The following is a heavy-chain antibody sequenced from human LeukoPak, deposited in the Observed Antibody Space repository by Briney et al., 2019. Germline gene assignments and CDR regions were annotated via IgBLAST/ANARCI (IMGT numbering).Heavy chain of an antibody. V-gene: IGHV4-31*03. J-gene: IGHJ4*01. CDR1: GGSISSGVYY. D-gene: IGHD1-26*01. CDR2: IFYTGRV. Sequence: SQTLSLTCTVSGGSISSGVYYWSWVRQHPGKGLEWMGYIFYTGRVSYNPSLKSRITISVDSTRNHFSLEVSSVTAADTAVYYCARTVGARTFYFDHWGHGTLVTVSS. CDR3: ARTVGARTFYFDH.